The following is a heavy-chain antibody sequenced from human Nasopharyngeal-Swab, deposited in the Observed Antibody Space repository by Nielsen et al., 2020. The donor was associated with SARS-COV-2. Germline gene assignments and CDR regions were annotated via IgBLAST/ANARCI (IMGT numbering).Heavy chain of an antibody. J-gene: IGHJ3*02. CDR2: IIPIFGTA. D-gene: IGHD3-10*01. CDR1: GGTFSSYA. Sequence: SVKVSCKASGGTFSSYAISWARQAPGQGLEWMGGIIPIFGTANYAQKFQGRVTITADESTSTAFMELSSLRSEDTAVYYCAGWITMIRGATFDIWGQGTMVTVSS. V-gene: IGHV1-69*13. CDR3: AGWITMIRGATFDI.